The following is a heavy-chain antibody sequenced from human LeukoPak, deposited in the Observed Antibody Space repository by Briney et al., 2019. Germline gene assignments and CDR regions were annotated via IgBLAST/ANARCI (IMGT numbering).Heavy chain of an antibody. J-gene: IGHJ4*02. Sequence: GGTLRLSCAASGFTFSSYGMTWVRQAPGKGLEWVSGISGSGGSTYYADSVKGRFTISRDNSKNTLYLQMNSLRAEDTAVYYCAGGGGYYYGSETYYWGQGTLVTVSS. CDR1: GFTFSSYG. CDR2: ISGSGGST. D-gene: IGHD3-10*01. V-gene: IGHV3-23*01. CDR3: AGGGGYYYGSETYY.